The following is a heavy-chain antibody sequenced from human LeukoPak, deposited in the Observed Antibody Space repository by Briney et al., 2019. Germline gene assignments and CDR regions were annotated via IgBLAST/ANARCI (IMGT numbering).Heavy chain of an antibody. CDR2: VYSGGST. CDR3: ASPASHLISSGYYYVS. CDR1: GFTVSSNY. D-gene: IGHD3-22*01. J-gene: IGHJ5*02. Sequence: GGSLRLSCAASGFTVSSNYMSWVRQAPGKGLEWVSVVYSGGSTYYADSMKGRFTISRDNSKNTLYLQMNSLRAEDTAVYYCASPASHLISSGYYYVSWGQGTLVTVSS. V-gene: IGHV3-66*02.